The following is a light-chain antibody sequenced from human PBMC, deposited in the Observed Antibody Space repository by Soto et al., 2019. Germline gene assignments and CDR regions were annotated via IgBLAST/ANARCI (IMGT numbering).Light chain of an antibody. CDR1: QSLNNW. V-gene: IGKV1-5*03. CDR3: QQYNSYSWT. Sequence: DIQMTQFPSTLSASVGDRVTITCRASQSLNNWLAWYQQKPGNAPKLLIYKASNLESGVPSRFSGSGSGTEFTLTISSLQPDDHATYYCQQYNSYSWTFGQGTKVEIK. CDR2: KAS. J-gene: IGKJ1*01.